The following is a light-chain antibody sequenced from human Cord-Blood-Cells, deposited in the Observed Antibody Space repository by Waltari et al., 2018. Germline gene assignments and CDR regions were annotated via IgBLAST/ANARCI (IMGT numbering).Light chain of an antibody. CDR2: DVS. Sequence: QSALTQPRSVSGSPGQSVTISRTGTSSDGGGYTYVSWYQQHPGKAPKLMIDDVSNRPAWVPDRFSGSKSGSAASLSISGLQAEDEADYYCCSYAGSYTFDVVFCGGTKLTVL. J-gene: IGLJ2*01. CDR3: CSYAGSYTFDVV. CDR1: SSDGGGYTY. V-gene: IGLV2-11*01.